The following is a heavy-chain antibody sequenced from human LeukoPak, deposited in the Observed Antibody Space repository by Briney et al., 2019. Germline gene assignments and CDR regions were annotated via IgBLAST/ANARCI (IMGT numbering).Heavy chain of an antibody. CDR2: IYYLGET. J-gene: IGHJ4*02. Sequence: SQTLSLTCTVSGDYIKSGGYYWSWVRQHPGKGLEWIGYIYYLGETSYNSSLESRVVISVDTSKNQFSLRLSSVTAADTAVYYCARFLWSDDVYFEYWGQGTLVTVSS. V-gene: IGHV4-31*03. D-gene: IGHD3-3*01. CDR1: GDYIKSGGYY. CDR3: ARFLWSDDVYFEY.